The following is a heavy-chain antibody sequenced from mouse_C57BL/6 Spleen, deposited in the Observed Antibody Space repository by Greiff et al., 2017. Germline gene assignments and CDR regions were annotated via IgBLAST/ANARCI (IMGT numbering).Heavy chain of an antibody. V-gene: IGHV1-15*01. Sequence: QVQLQQSGAELVRPGASVTLSCKASGYTFTDYEMHWVKQTPVHGLEWIGAIDPETGGTAYNQKFKGKAILTADKSSSPAYMELRSLTSEDSAVYYCTVYHYYAMDYWGQGTSVTVSS. CDR2: IDPETGGT. CDR3: TVYHYYAMDY. CDR1: GYTFTDYE. J-gene: IGHJ4*01. D-gene: IGHD1-3*01.